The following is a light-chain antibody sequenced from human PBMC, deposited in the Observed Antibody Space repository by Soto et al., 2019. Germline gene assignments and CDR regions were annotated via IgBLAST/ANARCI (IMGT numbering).Light chain of an antibody. J-gene: IGLJ2*01. CDR3: CSYATPRR. V-gene: IGLV2-23*02. Sequence: QSALTQPASVSGSPGQSITISCTGTSSDVGSYNLVSWYQQHPGKAPKLIIYEVSERPSGVSHRFSGSKSGNTASLTISGLQAEDEADYYCCSYATPRRFGGGTKVTVL. CDR2: EVS. CDR1: SSDVGSYNL.